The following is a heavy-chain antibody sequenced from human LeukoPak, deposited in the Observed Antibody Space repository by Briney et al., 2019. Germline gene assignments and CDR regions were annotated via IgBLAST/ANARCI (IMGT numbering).Heavy chain of an antibody. J-gene: IGHJ3*02. CDR1: GFTFTNYG. CDR2: NSNSGI. D-gene: IGHD3-10*01. CDR3: ARDRFWFGEPDAFDI. Sequence: GGSLRLSCAASGFTFTNYGINWVRQAPGKGLEWLSYNSNSGILYADSVKGRFTISRDNARNSLYLQMNSLRAEDTAVYYCARDRFWFGEPDAFDIWGQGTMVTVSS. V-gene: IGHV3-48*01.